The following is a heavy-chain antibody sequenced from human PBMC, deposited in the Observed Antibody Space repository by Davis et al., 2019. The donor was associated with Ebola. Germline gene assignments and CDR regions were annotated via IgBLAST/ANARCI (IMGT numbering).Heavy chain of an antibody. CDR2: INPGGAGL. J-gene: IGHJ5*02. CDR1: GYTFTNYY. CDR3: ARDGADISTDYYWVGWFDP. V-gene: IGHV1-46*01. Sequence: ASVKVSCKASGYTFTNYYVHWVRQAPGQGLEWMGIINPGGAGLTYAQKFQGRLTLTADTSTNTVYMELSSLTSDDTALYYCARDGADISTDYYWVGWFDPWGQGTLVTVSS. D-gene: IGHD3-9*01.